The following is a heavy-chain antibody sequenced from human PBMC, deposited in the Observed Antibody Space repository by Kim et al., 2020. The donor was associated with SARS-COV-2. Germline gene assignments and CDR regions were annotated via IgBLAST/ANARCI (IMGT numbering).Heavy chain of an antibody. CDR2: IYHSGST. CDR3: ARGAYDILTGYYKSLYFDY. CDR1: GGSISSSNW. D-gene: IGHD3-9*01. Sequence: SETLSLTCAVSGGSISSSNWWSWVRQPPGKGLEWIGEIYHSGSTNYNPSLKSRVTISVDKSKNQFSLKLSSVTAADTAVYYCARGAYDILTGYYKSLYFDYWGQGTLVTVSS. V-gene: IGHV4-4*02. J-gene: IGHJ4*02.